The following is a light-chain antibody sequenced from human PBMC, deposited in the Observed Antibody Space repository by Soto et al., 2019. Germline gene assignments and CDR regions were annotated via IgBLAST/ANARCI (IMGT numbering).Light chain of an antibody. CDR1: QSVSSSY. CDR3: QQYGSPPIT. V-gene: IGKV3-20*01. CDR2: DAS. Sequence: EIVLTQSPGTLSLSPGERATLSCRASQSVSSSYLAWYQQKPGQAPRLLIHDASSRATGIPDRFSGSRSGTDFTLTISILEPEDFAVYYCQQYGSPPITCGQGTRLEIK. J-gene: IGKJ5*01.